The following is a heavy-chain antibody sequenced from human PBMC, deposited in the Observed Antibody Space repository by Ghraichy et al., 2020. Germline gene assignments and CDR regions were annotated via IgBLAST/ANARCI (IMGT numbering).Heavy chain of an antibody. V-gene: IGHV3-30*18. CDR3: TKDRVPAYKADYYYYGMDV. D-gene: IGHD5-12*01. J-gene: IGHJ6*02. CDR1: AFVFSDYG. CDR2: ISYDGSNE. Sequence: GESLNISCAAPAFVFSDYGMHWVRQAPGKGLEWVAVISYDGSNEYYADSVKGRFTISRDKSRNTLYLQMNSLRGEDTAVYYCTKDRVPAYKADYYYYGMDVWGQGTTVTVSS.